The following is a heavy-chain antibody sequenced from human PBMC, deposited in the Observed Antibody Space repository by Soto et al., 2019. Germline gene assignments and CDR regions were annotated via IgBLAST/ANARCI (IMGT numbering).Heavy chain of an antibody. Sequence: GASVKVSCKASGYTFTGYYMHWVRQAPGQGLEWMGWINPNSGGTNYAQKFQGRATMTRDTSISTAYMELSRLRSDDTAVYYCARVGTVLRFLEWLPTSSFDPWGQGTLVTVSS. V-gene: IGHV1-2*02. CDR2: INPNSGGT. CDR3: ARVGTVLRFLEWLPTSSFDP. D-gene: IGHD3-3*01. J-gene: IGHJ5*02. CDR1: GYTFTGYY.